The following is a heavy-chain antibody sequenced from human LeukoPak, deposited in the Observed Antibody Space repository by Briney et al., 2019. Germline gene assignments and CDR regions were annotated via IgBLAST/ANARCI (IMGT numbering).Heavy chain of an antibody. CDR3: ARERYCSGGSCSTFQH. Sequence: PGGSLRLSCAASGFTFSSYWMHWVRQAPGKGLVWVSRINSDGSSTSYADSVKGRFTISRDNAKNTLYLQMNSLRAEDTAVYYCARERYCSGGSCSTFQHWGQGTLVTVSS. V-gene: IGHV3-74*01. J-gene: IGHJ1*01. CDR1: GFTFSSYW. D-gene: IGHD2-15*01. CDR2: INSDGSST.